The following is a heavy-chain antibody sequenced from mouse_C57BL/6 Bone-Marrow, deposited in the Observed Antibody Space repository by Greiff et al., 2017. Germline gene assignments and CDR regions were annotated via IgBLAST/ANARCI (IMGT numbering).Heavy chain of an antibody. CDR2: ISDGGSYT. CDR3: ARTNWDGIAY. V-gene: IGHV5-4*03. D-gene: IGHD4-1*01. Sequence: EVKLVESGGGLVKPGGSLKLSCAASGFTFSSYAMSWVRQTPETRLEWVATISDGGSYTYYPDNVKGRFTISRDNAKNNLYLQMSHLKSEDTAMYYCARTNWDGIAYWGQGTLVTVSA. CDR1: GFTFSSYA. J-gene: IGHJ3*01.